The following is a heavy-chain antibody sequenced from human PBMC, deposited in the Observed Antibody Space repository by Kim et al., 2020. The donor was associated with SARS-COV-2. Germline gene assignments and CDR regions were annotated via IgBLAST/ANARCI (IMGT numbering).Heavy chain of an antibody. Sequence: SETLSLTCTVSGGSISSYYWSWIRQPPGKGLEWIGYIYYSGSTNYNPSLKSRVTISVDTSKNQFSLKLSSVTAADTAVYYCARDPGQGRNWFDPWGQGTLVTVSS. V-gene: IGHV4-59*13. J-gene: IGHJ5*02. CDR1: GGSISSYY. CDR3: ARDPGQGRNWFDP. CDR2: IYYSGST.